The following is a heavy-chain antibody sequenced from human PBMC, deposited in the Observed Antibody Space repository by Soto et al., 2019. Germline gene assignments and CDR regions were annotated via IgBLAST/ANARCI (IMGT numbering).Heavy chain of an antibody. J-gene: IGHJ4*02. Sequence: SETLSLTCTVSGGSVSSGGYYWTWIRQRPGKGLEWIGYIYYTGITYYNPSLKSRVTISVCTSKNQFSLQLSSVTAADTAVYYCATEPTVPSGFDYWGQGTLVTVSS. D-gene: IGHD4-17*01. CDR1: GGSVSSGGYY. V-gene: IGHV4-31*03. CDR2: IYYTGIT. CDR3: ATEPTVPSGFDY.